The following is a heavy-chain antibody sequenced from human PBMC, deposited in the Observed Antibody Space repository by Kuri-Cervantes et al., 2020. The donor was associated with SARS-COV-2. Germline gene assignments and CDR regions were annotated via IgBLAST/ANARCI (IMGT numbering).Heavy chain of an antibody. D-gene: IGHD3-22*01. CDR3: ARLSYYYDSSGYYGGNWFDP. V-gene: IGHV4-59*08. CDR1: GGSISSYY. Sequence: GSLRLSCTASGGSISSYYWSWIRQPPGKGLEWIGDIYYSGSTNYNPSLKSRVTISVDTSKNQFSLKLSSVTAADTAVYYCARLSYYYDSSGYYGGNWFDPWGQGTLVTVSS. J-gene: IGHJ5*02. CDR2: IYYSGST.